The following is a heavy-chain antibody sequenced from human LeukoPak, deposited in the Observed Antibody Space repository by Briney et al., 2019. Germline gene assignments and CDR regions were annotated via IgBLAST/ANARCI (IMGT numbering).Heavy chain of an antibody. CDR1: GGSISSSSYY. CDR2: IYYSGST. J-gene: IGHJ5*02. D-gene: IGHD3-10*01. V-gene: IGHV4-39*07. CDR3: ARGRGEGRGISMVRGVRAPSYNWFDP. Sequence: SETLSLTCTVSGGSISSSSYYWGWIRQPPGNGLEWIGSIYYSGSTYYNPSLKSRVTISVDTSKNQFSLKLSSVTAADTAVYYCARGRGEGRGISMVRGVRAPSYNWFDPWGHGTLVTVSS.